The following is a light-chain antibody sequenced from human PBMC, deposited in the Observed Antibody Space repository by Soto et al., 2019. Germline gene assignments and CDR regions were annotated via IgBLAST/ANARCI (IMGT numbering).Light chain of an antibody. V-gene: IGKV3-15*01. CDR3: QQYNNWPLT. CDR1: QSVSSN. CDR2: GAS. Sequence: EIVMTQSPATLSVSPGERATLSCRASQSVSSNLAWYQQKPGQAPRLLIYGASTRATGIPARFSGSGSGRELTLTISTLQSEDVAVYYCQQYNNWPLTFGQGTRLVIK. J-gene: IGKJ5*01.